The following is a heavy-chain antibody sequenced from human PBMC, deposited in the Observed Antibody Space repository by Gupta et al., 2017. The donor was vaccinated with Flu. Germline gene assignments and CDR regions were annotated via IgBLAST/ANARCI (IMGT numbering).Heavy chain of an antibody. CDR3: ARHRAYYYDSTGYHFDS. CDR2: IYYSGST. V-gene: IGHV4-39*01. Sequence: QLQLQESGPGLLKPSETLSLTCTVSGGSISRSSYYWAWIRPPPGKGLEWIGRIYYSGSTFYNPALKSRVTMSVDTSNNQFSLNLSSVTAADTAVYFCARHRAYYYDSTGYHFDSWGQGILVTVSS. J-gene: IGHJ4*02. D-gene: IGHD3-22*01. CDR1: GGSISRSSYY.